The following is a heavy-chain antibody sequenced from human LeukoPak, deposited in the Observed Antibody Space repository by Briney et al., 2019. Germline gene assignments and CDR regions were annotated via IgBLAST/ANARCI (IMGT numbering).Heavy chain of an antibody. V-gene: IGHV3-23*01. D-gene: IGHD4-17*01. Sequence: GSLRLSCAAAGFMFRIYDINWVRQAPVKGLEWDSSISGSGGSTHYADSVKGRFTISRDNSKNTLFLQMNSLRADDTAVYYCANEIRPNDYWGQGTLVTVSS. CDR2: ISGSGGST. CDR3: ANEIRPNDY. CDR1: GFMFRIYD. J-gene: IGHJ4*02.